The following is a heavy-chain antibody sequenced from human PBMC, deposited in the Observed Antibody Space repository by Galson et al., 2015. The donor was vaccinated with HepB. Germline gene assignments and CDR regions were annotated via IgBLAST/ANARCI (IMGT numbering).Heavy chain of an antibody. D-gene: IGHD3-3*01. CDR1: GFSLSNARMG. V-gene: IGHV2-26*01. J-gene: IGHJ3*02. CDR2: LFSNDEK. Sequence: PALVKPTQTLTLTCTVSGFSLSNARMGVSWIRQPPGKALEWLAHLFSNDEKSYSTSLKSRLTISKDTSKSQVVLTMTNMDPVDTATYYCARMEGVVIYDAFDIWGQGTMVTVSS. CDR3: ARMEGVVIYDAFDI.